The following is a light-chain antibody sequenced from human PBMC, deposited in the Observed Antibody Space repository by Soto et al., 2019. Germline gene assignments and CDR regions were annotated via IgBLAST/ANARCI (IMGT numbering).Light chain of an antibody. CDR2: AIS. CDR3: QQYNTYPRT. CDR1: QAISNS. J-gene: IGKJ1*01. V-gene: IGKV1-16*01. Sequence: DIQMTQSPSSLSASVGDGVTITCRASQAISNSLAWFQQKPGDAPKLLIYAISNLQTGVPRRFRGSGSGTDFTLTITNLLPDDFATYYCQQYNTYPRTFGQGTKVDIK.